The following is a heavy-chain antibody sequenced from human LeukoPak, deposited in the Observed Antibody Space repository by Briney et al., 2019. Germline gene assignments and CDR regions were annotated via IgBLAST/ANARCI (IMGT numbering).Heavy chain of an antibody. V-gene: IGHV3-11*01. CDR2: IGSTGRSA. CDR1: GFIFSDYY. Sequence: AGGSLTLSCEATGFIFSDYYMRWIRQAPGKGLERVSYIGSTGRSAYYADSVKGRFTVSRDNAENFLSLHMVSLRVEDTAVYYCAREITYSGGALDVWGQGTTVTVSS. J-gene: IGHJ6*02. CDR3: AREITYSGGALDV. D-gene: IGHD3-10*01.